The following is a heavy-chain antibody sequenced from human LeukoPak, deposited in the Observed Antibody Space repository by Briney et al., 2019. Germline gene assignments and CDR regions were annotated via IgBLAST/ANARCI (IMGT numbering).Heavy chain of an antibody. Sequence: SETLSLTCAVYGGSFSGYYWSWIRQPPGQGREWIGEINHSGSTNYNPSLKSRVTISVDTSKNQFSLKLSSVTAADTAVYYCARTSIYYDSSGYRSWGQGTLVTVSS. CDR2: INHSGST. CDR1: GGSFSGYY. V-gene: IGHV4-34*01. J-gene: IGHJ5*02. D-gene: IGHD3-22*01. CDR3: ARTSIYYDSSGYRS.